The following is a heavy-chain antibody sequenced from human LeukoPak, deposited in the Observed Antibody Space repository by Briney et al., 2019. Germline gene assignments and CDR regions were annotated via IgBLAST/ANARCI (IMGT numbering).Heavy chain of an antibody. J-gene: IGHJ3*02. CDR2: ISYDGSNK. CDR3: AKKYWWWSHEDAFDI. D-gene: IGHD2-8*02. V-gene: IGHV3-30*18. CDR1: GFTFSSYG. Sequence: PGGSLRLSCAASGFTFSSYGMHWVRQAPGKGLEWVAVISYDGSNKYYADSVKGRFTISRDNSKNTLYLQMNSLRAEDTAVYYCAKKYWWWSHEDAFDIWGQGTMVTVSS.